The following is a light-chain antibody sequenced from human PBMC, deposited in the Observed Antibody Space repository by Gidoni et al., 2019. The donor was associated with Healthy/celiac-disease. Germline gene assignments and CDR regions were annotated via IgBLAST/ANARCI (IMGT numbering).Light chain of an antibody. Sequence: QSALTQPRSVSSSPGQSVTISCTGTSSDVGGYNYVSWYQKNPGKDPILIIYDVSKRPSGVPDRFSGSKSGNTASLTISGLQAEDEADYYCCSYAGSYTPVVFGGGTKLTVL. V-gene: IGLV2-11*01. CDR2: DVS. CDR1: SSDVGGYNY. J-gene: IGLJ2*01. CDR3: CSYAGSYTPVV.